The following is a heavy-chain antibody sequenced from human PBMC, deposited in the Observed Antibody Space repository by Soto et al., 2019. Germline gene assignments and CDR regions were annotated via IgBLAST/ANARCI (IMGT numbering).Heavy chain of an antibody. Sequence: GGSLRLSCAASGFTFSSYGMHWVRQAPGKGLEWVAVISYDGSNKYYADSVKGRFTISRDNSKNTLYLQMNSLRAEDTAVYYCAKAVYSSSWYDYMDVWGKGTTVTVSS. V-gene: IGHV3-30*18. D-gene: IGHD6-13*01. CDR3: AKAVYSSSWYDYMDV. J-gene: IGHJ6*03. CDR2: ISYDGSNK. CDR1: GFTFSSYG.